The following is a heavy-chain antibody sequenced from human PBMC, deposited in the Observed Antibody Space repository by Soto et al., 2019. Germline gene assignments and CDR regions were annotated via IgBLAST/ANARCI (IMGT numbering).Heavy chain of an antibody. CDR2: INAANGNT. D-gene: IGHD6-13*01. J-gene: IGHJ4*02. V-gene: IGHV1-3*01. Sequence: ASVKVSCKASGYTFTSYAMHWVRQAPGQRLEWMGWINAANGNTKYSQKFQGRVTITRDTSASTAYMELSSLRLEDTAVYYCARDKYSSSWYSPYYFDYWGQGTLVTVSS. CDR3: ARDKYSSSWYSPYYFDY. CDR1: GYTFTSYA.